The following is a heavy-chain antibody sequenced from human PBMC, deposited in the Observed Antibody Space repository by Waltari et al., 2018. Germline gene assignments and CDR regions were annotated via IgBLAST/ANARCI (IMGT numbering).Heavy chain of an antibody. D-gene: IGHD1-26*01. Sequence: QVQLVQSGAAVKKPGASVKVSCKASGYVFTDNYMHGVRQAPGQGLEWMGRLNPKSGGTNYAQKFQGRVTMTRDTSISTAYMGLSRLRSDDTAVYYCARVGATKTDYWGLGTLVTVSS. J-gene: IGHJ4*02. CDR3: ARVGATKTDY. CDR1: GYVFTDNY. V-gene: IGHV1-2*06. CDR2: LNPKSGGT.